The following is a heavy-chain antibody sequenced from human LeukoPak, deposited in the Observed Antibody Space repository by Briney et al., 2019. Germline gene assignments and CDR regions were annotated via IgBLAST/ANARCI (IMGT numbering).Heavy chain of an antibody. CDR1: GYTFTSYG. Sequence: GASVKVSCKASGYTFTSYGISWVRQAPGQGLEWMGWIRAHNGNTNYAQKLQGRVTMTTDTSTSTAYMELRSLRSDDTAVYYCARARVDIVATTYYYYYGMDICGKGTTGTVSS. D-gene: IGHD5-12*01. CDR2: IRAHNGNT. J-gene: IGHJ6*04. CDR3: ARARVDIVATTYYYYYGMDI. V-gene: IGHV1-18*04.